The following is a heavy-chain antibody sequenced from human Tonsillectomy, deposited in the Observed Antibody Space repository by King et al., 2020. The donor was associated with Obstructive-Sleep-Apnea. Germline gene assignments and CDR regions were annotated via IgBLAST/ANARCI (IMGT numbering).Heavy chain of an antibody. CDR1: GFIFSSYW. CDR2: IKRDGSDK. V-gene: IGHV3-7*01. Sequence: DVQLVESGGGLVRPGGSLRLSCAASGFIFSSYWMSWVRQAPGKGLEWVANIKRDGSDKYYVDSVKGRFTISRDNARTSLYLQMSSLRAEDTAVYYCARDSGNYFDYWGQGTLVTVSS. D-gene: IGHD3-10*01. CDR3: ARDSGNYFDY. J-gene: IGHJ4*02.